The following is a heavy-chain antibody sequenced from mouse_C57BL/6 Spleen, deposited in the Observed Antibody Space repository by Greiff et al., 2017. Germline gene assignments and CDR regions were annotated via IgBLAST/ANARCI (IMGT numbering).Heavy chain of an antibody. CDR1: GFSLTSYG. CDR3: AKNGGWLLRAMDY. D-gene: IGHD2-3*01. Sequence: QVQLQQSGPGLVQPSPSLSITCTVSGFSLTSYGVHWVRQSPGKGLEWLGVIWRGGSTDYNAAFMSRLSITKDNSKSQVFFKMNSLQADDTAIYYCAKNGGWLLRAMDYWGQGTSVTVSS. V-gene: IGHV2-5*01. CDR2: IWRGGST. J-gene: IGHJ4*01.